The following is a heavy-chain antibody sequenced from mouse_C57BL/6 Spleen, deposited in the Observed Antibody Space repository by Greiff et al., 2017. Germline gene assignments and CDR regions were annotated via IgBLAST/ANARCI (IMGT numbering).Heavy chain of an antibody. J-gene: IGHJ1*03. D-gene: IGHD1-1*01. CDR2: ISYDGSN. CDR1: GYSITSGYY. CDR3: ARESYYCSSYWYFDV. V-gene: IGHV3-6*01. Sequence: EVQRVESGPGLVKPSQSLSLTCSVTGYSITSGYYWNWIRQFPGNKLEWMGYISYDGSNNYNPSLKNRISITRDTSKNQFFLKLNSVTTEDTATYYCARESYYCSSYWYFDVWGTGTTVTVSS.